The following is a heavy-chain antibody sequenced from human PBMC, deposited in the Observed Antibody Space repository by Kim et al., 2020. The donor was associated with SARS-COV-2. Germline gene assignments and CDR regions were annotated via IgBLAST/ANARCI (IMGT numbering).Heavy chain of an antibody. Sequence: ASVKVSCKASGYIFTSNAISWVRQGPGQGLEWMGWISGYKGNANYAQKFQDRLTLTSDKSTSTAYMELRNLRYDETAIYYCARSITGVGENVLDVWGQGTTVIVSS. CDR2: ISGYKGNA. CDR3: ARSITGVGENVLDV. CDR1: GYIFTSNA. D-gene: IGHD1-20*01. V-gene: IGHV1-18*01. J-gene: IGHJ3*01.